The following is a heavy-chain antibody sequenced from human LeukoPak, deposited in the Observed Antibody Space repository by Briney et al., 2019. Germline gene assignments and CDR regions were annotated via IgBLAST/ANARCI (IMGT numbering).Heavy chain of an antibody. Sequence: PGGSLRLSCAASGFTFSSYAMSWVRQAPGKGLEWVSAISGSGGSTYYADSVKGRFTMSRDNSKNTLYLQMNSLRAEDTAVYYCAKTPFSYYYDSSGYYLDYWGQGTLVTVSS. CDR3: AKTPFSYYYDSSGYYLDY. CDR1: GFTFSSYA. CDR2: ISGSGGST. D-gene: IGHD3-22*01. J-gene: IGHJ4*02. V-gene: IGHV3-23*01.